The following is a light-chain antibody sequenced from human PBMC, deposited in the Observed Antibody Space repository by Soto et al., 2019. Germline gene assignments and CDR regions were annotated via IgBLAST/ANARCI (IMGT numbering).Light chain of an antibody. V-gene: IGKV1-5*01. CDR3: QPSHRYCR. Sequence: IRVSQSPAILSAYIGERKTITFRASQSVSNWLAWYQQKPGKAPKLVIYDVSSLESGVPSRFSGSGSGTDFSLTISRLEPDEMPRYYCQPSHRYCRFGQGAMVDIK. CDR1: QSVSNW. CDR2: DVS. J-gene: IGKJ1*01.